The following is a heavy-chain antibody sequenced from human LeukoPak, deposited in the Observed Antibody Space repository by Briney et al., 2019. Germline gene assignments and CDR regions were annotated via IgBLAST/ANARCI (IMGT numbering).Heavy chain of an antibody. V-gene: IGHV1-18*04. J-gene: IGHJ4*02. CDR2: ISAYSGDT. CDR1: GYTFSSYG. CDR3: ARGRNFDY. Sequence: ASVKVPCKASGYTFSSYGISWVRQAPGQGLEWMGWISAYSGDTNYAQKFQGRVIMTIDTSTSPAYMELRSLRSDDTAVYYCARGRNFDYWGQGTLVTVSS.